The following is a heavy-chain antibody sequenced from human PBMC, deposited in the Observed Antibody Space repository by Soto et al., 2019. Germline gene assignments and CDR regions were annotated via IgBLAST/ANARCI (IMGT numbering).Heavy chain of an antibody. CDR1: GYSISSGYY. Sequence: PSETLSLTCAVSGYSISSGYYWGWIRQPPGKGLEWIGSIYHSGSTYYNPSLKSRVTISVDTSKNQFSLKLSSVTAADTAVYYCAREDIVVVVAATPGFFGMDAWGQGTTVTVSS. CDR2: IYHSGST. J-gene: IGHJ6*02. V-gene: IGHV4-38-2*02. CDR3: AREDIVVVVAATPGFFGMDA. D-gene: IGHD2-15*01.